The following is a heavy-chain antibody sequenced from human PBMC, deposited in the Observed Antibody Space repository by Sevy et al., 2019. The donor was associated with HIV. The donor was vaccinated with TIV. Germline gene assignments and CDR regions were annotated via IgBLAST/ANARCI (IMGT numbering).Heavy chain of an antibody. D-gene: IGHD2-2*01. J-gene: IGHJ6*02. CDR1: GFTFSSYG. CDR3: ARDGGRPAAPNYYYYGMDV. Sequence: GGSLRLSCAASGFTFSSYGMHWVRQAPGKGLEWVAVIWYDGSNKYYADSVKGRFTISRDNSMNTLYLQMNSLRAEDTAVYYCARDGGRPAAPNYYYYGMDVWGQRTTVTVSS. V-gene: IGHV3-33*01. CDR2: IWYDGSNK.